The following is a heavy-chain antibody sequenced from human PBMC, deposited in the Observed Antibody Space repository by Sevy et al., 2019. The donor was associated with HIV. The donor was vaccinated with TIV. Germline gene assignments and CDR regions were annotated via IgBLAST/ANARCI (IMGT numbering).Heavy chain of an antibody. Sequence: SETLSLTCAVYGGSFSGYYWSWILQPPGKGLEWIGEINHSGSTNYNPSLKSRVTISVDTSKNQFSLKLSSVTAADTAVYYCARGASSSSPDPYYYYGMDVWGQGTTVTVSS. D-gene: IGHD6-6*01. V-gene: IGHV4-34*01. CDR1: GGSFSGYY. CDR3: ARGASSSSPDPYYYYGMDV. CDR2: INHSGST. J-gene: IGHJ6*02.